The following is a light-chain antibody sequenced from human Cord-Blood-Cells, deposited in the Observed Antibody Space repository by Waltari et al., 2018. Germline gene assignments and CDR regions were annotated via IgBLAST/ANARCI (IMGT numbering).Light chain of an antibody. CDR3: QQYYSTPFT. Sequence: DIQMTQSPSSLSASVGDRVTITCRASQGISNSLAWYQQKPGKAPKLLLYDASRLESGVPSRFSGSGSGTEYTLTISSLQPEDFATYYCQQYYSTPFTFGPGTKVDIK. CDR1: QGISNS. CDR2: DAS. V-gene: IGKV1-NL1*01. J-gene: IGKJ3*01.